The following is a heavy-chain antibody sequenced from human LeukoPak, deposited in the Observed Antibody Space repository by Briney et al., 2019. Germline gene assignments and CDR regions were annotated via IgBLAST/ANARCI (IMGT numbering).Heavy chain of an antibody. V-gene: IGHV4-39*07. CDR1: GGSISSSSYY. CDR3: ARGDYDILTGYPVGWFDP. Sequence: SETLSLTCTVSGGSISSSSYYWGWIRQPPGKGLEWIVSIYYSGSTYYNPSLKSRVTISVDTSKNQFSLRLSSVTAADTAVYYCARGDYDILTGYPVGWFDPWGQGTLVTVSS. CDR2: IYYSGST. J-gene: IGHJ5*02. D-gene: IGHD3-9*01.